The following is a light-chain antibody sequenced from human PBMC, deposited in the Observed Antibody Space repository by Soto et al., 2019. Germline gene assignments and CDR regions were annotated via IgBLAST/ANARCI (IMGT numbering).Light chain of an antibody. CDR1: SSDVGGYNY. V-gene: IGLV2-8*01. CDR2: EVS. J-gene: IGLJ1*01. Sequence: QSVLTHPTSASGSPGQSVTISCTGNSSDVGGYNYVSWYQQHPGKAPKLMIYEVSKRPSGVPDRFSGSKSGNTASLTVSGLQAEDEADYYCSSYAGSNNLYVFGSGTKVTVL. CDR3: SSYAGSNNLYV.